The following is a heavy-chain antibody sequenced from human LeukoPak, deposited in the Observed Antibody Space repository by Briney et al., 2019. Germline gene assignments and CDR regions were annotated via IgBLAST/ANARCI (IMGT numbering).Heavy chain of an antibody. CDR2: INPSGGST. Sequence: ASVKVSCKASGYTFTSYYMHWVRQAPGRGLEWMGIINPSGGSTSYAQKFQGRVTMTRDTSTSTVYMELSSLRSEDTAVYYCARERRYGSGSYYYYYYGMDVWGQGTTVTVSS. D-gene: IGHD3-10*01. V-gene: IGHV1-46*01. J-gene: IGHJ6*02. CDR1: GYTFTSYY. CDR3: ARERRYGSGSYYYYYYGMDV.